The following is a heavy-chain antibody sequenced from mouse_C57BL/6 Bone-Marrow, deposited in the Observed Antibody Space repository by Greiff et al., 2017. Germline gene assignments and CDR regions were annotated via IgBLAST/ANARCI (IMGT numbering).Heavy chain of an antibody. V-gene: IGHV2-2*01. CDR2: IWSGGST. CDR3: ARGDDGCYAFDY. J-gene: IGHJ2*01. Sequence: VQLQQSGPGLVQPSQSLSITCTVSGFSLTSYGVHWVRQSPGKGLEWLGVIWSGGSTDYNAAFISRLSISKDNSKSQVFMKMNSLPADDTAIYYCARGDDGCYAFDYWGQGTTLTVSS. D-gene: IGHD2-3*01. CDR1: GFSLTSYG.